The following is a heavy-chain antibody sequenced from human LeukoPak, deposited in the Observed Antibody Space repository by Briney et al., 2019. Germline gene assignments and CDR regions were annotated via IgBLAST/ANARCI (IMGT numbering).Heavy chain of an antibody. CDR1: GGSISSYY. D-gene: IGHD7-27*01. CDR2: IYYSGTT. Sequence: SETLSLTCTVSGGSISSYYWSWIRQPAGEGLEWIGYIYYSGTTNYKPPLRSRVTLSVDTSKNQFSLKLSSVTAADTAVYFCARVDAWGAFDIWGHGTMVTVSS. J-gene: IGHJ3*02. V-gene: IGHV4-59*01. CDR3: ARVDAWGAFDI.